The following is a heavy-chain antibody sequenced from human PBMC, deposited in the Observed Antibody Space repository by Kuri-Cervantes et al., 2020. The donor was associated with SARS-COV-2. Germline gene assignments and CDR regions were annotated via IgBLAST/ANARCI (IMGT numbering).Heavy chain of an antibody. D-gene: IGHD2-2*01. V-gene: IGHV3-23*01. Sequence: GGSLRLSCAASGFTFSSYAMSWVRQAPGKGLEWVSAISGSGGSTYYADSVKGRFTISRDNSKNTLYLQMNSLRAEDTAVYYCAKDSGYQLHYVYYDYGMDVLGQGTTVTVSS. CDR3: AKDSGYQLHYVYYDYGMDV. J-gene: IGHJ6*02. CDR1: GFTFSSYA. CDR2: ISGSGGST.